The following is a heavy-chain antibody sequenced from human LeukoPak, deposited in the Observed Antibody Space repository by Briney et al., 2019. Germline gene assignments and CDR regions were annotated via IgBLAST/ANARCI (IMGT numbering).Heavy chain of an antibody. J-gene: IGHJ3*02. V-gene: IGHV4-30-2*01. D-gene: IGHD4-17*01. CDR1: GGSISSGGYS. CDR3: ARGSIRYGDFPCDAFDI. CDR2: IYHSGST. Sequence: SETLSLTCAVSGGSISSGGYSWSWIRQPPGKGLEWIGYIYHSGSTYYNPSLKSRVTISVDRSKTQFSLKLSSVTAADTAVYYCARGSIRYGDFPCDAFDIWGQGTMVTVSS.